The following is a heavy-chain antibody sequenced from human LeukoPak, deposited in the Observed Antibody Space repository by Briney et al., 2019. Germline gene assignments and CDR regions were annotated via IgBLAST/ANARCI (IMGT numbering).Heavy chain of an antibody. CDR3: ARGPPRSYYYYYYGMDV. V-gene: IGHV4-34*01. D-gene: IGHD4-17*01. J-gene: IGHJ6*02. CDR1: GFTFSSYW. Sequence: GSLRLSCAASGFTFSSYWMSWVRQPPGKGLEWIGKINHSGSTNYNPSLKSRVTISVDTSKNQFSLKLSSVTAADTAVYYCARGPPRSYYYYYYGMDVWGQGTTVTVSS. CDR2: INHSGST.